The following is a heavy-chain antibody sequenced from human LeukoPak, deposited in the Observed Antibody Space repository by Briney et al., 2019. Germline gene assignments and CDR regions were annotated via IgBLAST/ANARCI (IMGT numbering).Heavy chain of an antibody. J-gene: IGHJ4*02. V-gene: IGHV3-48*03. CDR3: ARGGSLGY. Sequence: PGRSLRLSCAASGFTFSSYEMNWVRQAPGQRLEWVSQISSSGSDLYYADSVKGRFTISRDNAKSTLYLQMNSLRAEDTAVYYCARGGSLGYWGQGTLVTVSS. D-gene: IGHD6-19*01. CDR2: ISSSGSDL. CDR1: GFTFSSYE.